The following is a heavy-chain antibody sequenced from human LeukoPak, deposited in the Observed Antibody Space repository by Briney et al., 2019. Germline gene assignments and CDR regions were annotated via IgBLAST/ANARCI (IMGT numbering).Heavy chain of an antibody. D-gene: IGHD2-15*01. Sequence: ASVKVSCKASGYTFTVYYMHWVRQAPGQGLEWMGWINPNRGGTNYAQKFQGRVTMTRDTSISTAYMELSSLTSDDTAVYYCAKDENTHFDYWGQGILVTVSS. J-gene: IGHJ4*02. CDR3: AKDENTHFDY. CDR2: INPNRGGT. CDR1: GYTFTVYY. V-gene: IGHV1-2*02.